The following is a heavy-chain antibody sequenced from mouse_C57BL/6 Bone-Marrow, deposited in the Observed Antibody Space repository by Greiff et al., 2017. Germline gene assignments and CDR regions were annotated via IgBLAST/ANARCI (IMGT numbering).Heavy chain of an antibody. V-gene: IGHV6-3*01. Sequence: EVKLVESGGGLVQPGGSMKLSCVASGFTFSNYWMNWVRQSPEKGLEWVAQIRLKSDNYATHYAESVKGRFTISRDDSKSSVYLQMNNLRAEDTGIYYCAAVYGNYESYFDYWGQGTTLTVSS. CDR1: GFTFSNYW. J-gene: IGHJ2*01. CDR3: AAVYGNYESYFDY. D-gene: IGHD2-1*01. CDR2: IRLKSDNYAT.